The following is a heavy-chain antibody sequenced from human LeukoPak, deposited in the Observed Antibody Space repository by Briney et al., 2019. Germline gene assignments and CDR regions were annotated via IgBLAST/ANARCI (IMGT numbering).Heavy chain of an antibody. CDR2: ISGGGGST. D-gene: IGHD6-6*01. V-gene: IGHV3-23*01. CDR3: AKDGSSSPYYFDY. J-gene: IGHJ4*02. CDR1: GFTFSSYA. Sequence: GGSLRLSCAASGFTFSSYAMSWVRQAPGTGLEWVSAISGGGGSTYYGDSVKGRFTISRDNSKNTLYLQMNSLRAEDTAIYYCAKDGSSSPYYFDYWGRGTLVTVSS.